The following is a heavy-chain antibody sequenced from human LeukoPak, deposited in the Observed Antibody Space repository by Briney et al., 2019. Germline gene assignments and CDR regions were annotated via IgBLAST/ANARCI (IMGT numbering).Heavy chain of an antibody. Sequence: PSETLSLTCTVSGGSIRGYYWSWVRQPPGRGLEWIAYIYYSGSTNYNPSLKSRVTISLDTSKNQFSLKLSSVTAADTAVYYCAVGATHYYMDVWGKGTTVTVSS. V-gene: IGHV4-59*08. D-gene: IGHD3-16*01. CDR1: GGSIRGYY. CDR2: IYYSGST. J-gene: IGHJ6*03. CDR3: AVGATHYYMDV.